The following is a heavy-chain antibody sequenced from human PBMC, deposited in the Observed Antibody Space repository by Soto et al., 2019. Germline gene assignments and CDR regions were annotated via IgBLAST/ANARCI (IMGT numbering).Heavy chain of an antibody. D-gene: IGHD3-16*01. Sequence: QVQLVESGGGVVQPGRSLRLSCAASGFTFSSYGMHWVRQAPGKGLEWVAVISYDGSNKYYADSVKGRFTISRDNSKNTLYLQMNSLRAEDTAVYYCARHDTGLAGMGVDYWGQGTLVTVSS. CDR1: GFTFSSYG. V-gene: IGHV3-30*03. J-gene: IGHJ4*02. CDR2: ISYDGSNK. CDR3: ARHDTGLAGMGVDY.